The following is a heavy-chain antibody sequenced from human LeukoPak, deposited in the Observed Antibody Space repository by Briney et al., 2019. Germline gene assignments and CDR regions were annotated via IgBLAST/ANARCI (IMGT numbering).Heavy chain of an antibody. CDR3: ARAPYYETTGPL. V-gene: IGHV3-21*01. CDR1: GFTFSSYS. J-gene: IGHJ4*02. D-gene: IGHD3-22*01. Sequence: GGSLRLSCAASGFTFSSYSMNWVRQAPGKGLEWVSSISSSSSYIYYADSVKGRFTISRHNAKNSLYLQMNSLRAEDTAVYYCARAPYYETTGPLWGQGTLVTVSS. CDR2: ISSSSSYI.